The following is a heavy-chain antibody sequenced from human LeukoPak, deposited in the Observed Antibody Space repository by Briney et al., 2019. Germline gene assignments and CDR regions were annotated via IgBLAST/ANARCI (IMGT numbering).Heavy chain of an antibody. CDR2: IIPIFGTA. CDR3: ALVGELLCWDYFDY. CDR1: GGTFSSYA. V-gene: IGHV1-69*01. J-gene: IGHJ4*02. Sequence: SVKVSCKASGGTFSSYAISWVRQAPGQGLEWMGGIIPIFGTANYAQKFQGRVTITADESTSTAYMELSSLRSEDTAVYYCALVGELLCWDYFDYWGQGTLVTVSS. D-gene: IGHD1-26*01.